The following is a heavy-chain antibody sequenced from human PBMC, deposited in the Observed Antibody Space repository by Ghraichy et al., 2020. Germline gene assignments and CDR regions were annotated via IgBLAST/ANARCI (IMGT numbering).Heavy chain of an antibody. J-gene: IGHJ5*02. CDR1: GGSFSGYY. D-gene: IGHD2-15*01. V-gene: IGHV4-34*01. CDR2: INHSGST. Sequence: SETLSLTCAGYGGSFSGYYWSWIRQPPGKGLEWIGEINHSGSTNYNPSLKSRVTISVDTSKNQFSLKLSSVTASDTAVYYCARGYGSGGSCPKGVWGWFDPWGQGTLGTVSS. CDR3: ARGYGSGGSCPKGVWGWFDP.